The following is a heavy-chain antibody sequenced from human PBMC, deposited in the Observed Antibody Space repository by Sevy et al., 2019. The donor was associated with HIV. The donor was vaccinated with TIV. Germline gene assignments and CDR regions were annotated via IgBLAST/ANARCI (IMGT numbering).Heavy chain of an antibody. CDR3: AREATGLTV. CDR1: GFIVSSYY. V-gene: IGHV3-53*01. J-gene: IGHJ4*02. Sequence: GGSLRLSCAASGFIVSSYYMGWVRQAPGKGLEWVSLINTRGTTFYADSVKGRFTISRDNSKNTLYLQMNGLRAEDTAMYYCAREATGLTVWGQGTLVTVSS. CDR2: INTRGTT. D-gene: IGHD4-4*01.